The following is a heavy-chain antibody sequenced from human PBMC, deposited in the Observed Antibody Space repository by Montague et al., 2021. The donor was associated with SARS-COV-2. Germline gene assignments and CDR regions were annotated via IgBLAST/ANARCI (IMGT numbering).Heavy chain of an antibody. Sequence: CAISGDSVSRNSTAWNWIRQSPSRGLEWLGRTYYRSKWYNDYAVSVKSRITINPDTSKNQISLQLNSVTPEDTAAYYCARTSASSDYWGQGTLVTVSS. J-gene: IGHJ4*02. CDR2: TYYRSKWYN. D-gene: IGHD1-26*01. V-gene: IGHV6-1*01. CDR1: GDSVSRNSTA. CDR3: ARTSASSDY.